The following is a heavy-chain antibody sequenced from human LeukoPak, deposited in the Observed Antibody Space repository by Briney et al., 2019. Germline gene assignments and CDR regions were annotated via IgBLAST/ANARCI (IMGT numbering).Heavy chain of an antibody. D-gene: IGHD4-11*01. CDR1: GFMFSHHG. CDR2: IWSDGTNK. V-gene: IGHV3-33*06. Sequence: GGSLRLSCVASGFMFSHHGMHWVRQAPGKGLEWVAVIWSDGTNKFYSDSVKGRFAISRDNSNGMVYLQMNGLRVDDTALYYCAKDIQRAFDYNTSLDSWGQGTLVIVSS. CDR3: AKDIQRAFDYNTSLDS. J-gene: IGHJ4*02.